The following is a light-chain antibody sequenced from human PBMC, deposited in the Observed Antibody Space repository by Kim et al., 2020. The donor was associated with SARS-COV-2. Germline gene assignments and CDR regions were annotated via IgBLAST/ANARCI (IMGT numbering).Light chain of an antibody. Sequence: GQSLTVSCTGASINFGSYNYVSWYRQHPGKAPKLLIYDVISRPSGVPDRFSGSKSGNTASLTISGLQAEDEADYYCCTYAGDYTWVFGGGTQLTVL. CDR3: CTYAGDYTWV. J-gene: IGLJ3*02. CDR1: SINFGSYNY. V-gene: IGLV2-11*03. CDR2: DVI.